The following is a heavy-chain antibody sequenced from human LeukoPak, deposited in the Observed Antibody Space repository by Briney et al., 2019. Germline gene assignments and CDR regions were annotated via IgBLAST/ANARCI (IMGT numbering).Heavy chain of an antibody. Sequence: PSETLSLTCTVSGVYISSSSYYWGWIRQPPGEGVEWFVSIFYRGNTYYNPSPKRRVTISVDTSSNQFSLNLSSVTAADTAVYYCARRLSMIVVLTPHQAFDYWGQGTLVTVSS. D-gene: IGHD3-22*01. J-gene: IGHJ4*02. CDR2: IFYRGNT. CDR3: ARRLSMIVVLTPHQAFDY. V-gene: IGHV4-39*01. CDR1: GVYISSSSYY.